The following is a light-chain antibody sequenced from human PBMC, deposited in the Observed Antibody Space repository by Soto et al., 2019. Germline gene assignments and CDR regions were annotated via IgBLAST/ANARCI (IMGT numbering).Light chain of an antibody. CDR2: EVN. Sequence: ALTQPPSASGSPGQSVAISCTGTSSDVGGYNFVSWYQQHPGRAPKVLIYEVNKRASGVPDRFSGSKSGNTASLTVSGLQAEDEADYYCSSYAGSNNVLFGGGTKVTVL. CDR1: SSDVGGYNF. CDR3: SSYAGSNNVL. J-gene: IGLJ2*01. V-gene: IGLV2-8*01.